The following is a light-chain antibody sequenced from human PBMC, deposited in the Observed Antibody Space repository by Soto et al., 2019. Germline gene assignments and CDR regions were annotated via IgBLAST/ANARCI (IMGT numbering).Light chain of an antibody. CDR3: GTWDSSLNAYV. J-gene: IGLJ1*01. Sequence: QSVLTQPPSVSAAPGQKVTISCSGSSSNIGRNSASWYQQLPGTAPKLLIYDSNKRASGIPDRFSGSKSGTSATLAITGLQTGDEADYYCGTWDSSLNAYVFGTGTKVTVL. CDR2: DSN. V-gene: IGLV1-51*01. CDR1: SSNIGRNS.